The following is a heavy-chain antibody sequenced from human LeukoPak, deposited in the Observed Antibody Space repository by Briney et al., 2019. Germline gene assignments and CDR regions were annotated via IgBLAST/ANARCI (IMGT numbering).Heavy chain of an antibody. CDR1: GGSISSGSYY. CDR2: IYTSGST. D-gene: IGHD7-27*01. CDR3: ARLGRRKAFDP. Sequence: SETLSLTCTVSGGSISSGSYYWSWIRQPAGKGLEWIGRIYTSGSTNYNPSLKSRVTISVDTSKNQFSLKLSSVTAADTAVYYCARLGRRKAFDPWGQGTLVTVSS. J-gene: IGHJ5*02. V-gene: IGHV4-61*02.